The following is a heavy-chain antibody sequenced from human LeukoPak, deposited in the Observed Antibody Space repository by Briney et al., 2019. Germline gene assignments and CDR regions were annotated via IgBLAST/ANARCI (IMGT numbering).Heavy chain of an antibody. J-gene: IGHJ4*02. CDR3: AKDGLLWFGIDY. V-gene: IGHV3-21*01. Sequence: GGSLRLSCAAPGFTFSSYSMNWVRQAPGKGLEWVSSISSSSSYIYYADSVKGRFTISRDNAKNSLYLQMNSLRAEDTAVYYCAKDGLLWFGIDYWGQGTLVTVSS. D-gene: IGHD3-10*01. CDR1: GFTFSSYS. CDR2: ISSSSSYI.